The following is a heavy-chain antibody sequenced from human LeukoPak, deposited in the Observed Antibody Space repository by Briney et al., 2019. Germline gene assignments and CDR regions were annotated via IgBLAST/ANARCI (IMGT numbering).Heavy chain of an antibody. V-gene: IGHV4-59*01. D-gene: IGHD3-22*01. Sequence: SETPSLTCTVSRGSISSYYWSWIRQPPGQGLEWIGYIYYSGSTDYNPSLESRVNISVDTSKNQFSLKLSSVTAADTAVYYCARVRVSSGSHPWYFDYWGQGTLVTVSS. J-gene: IGHJ4*02. CDR3: ARVRVSSGSHPWYFDY. CDR1: RGSISSYY. CDR2: IYYSGST.